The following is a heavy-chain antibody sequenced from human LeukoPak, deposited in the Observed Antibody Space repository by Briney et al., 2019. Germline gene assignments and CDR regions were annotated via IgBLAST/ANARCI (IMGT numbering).Heavy chain of an antibody. D-gene: IGHD3-22*01. Sequence: PGGSLRLSCAASGFTFSGYAMHWVRQAPGKGLEWVAVIWYEANNHYYADSVKGRFTISRDNPKNLLYLQMNSLRAEDTAVYYCARRTGSYFDSTGYPDFWGQGILVTVSS. CDR2: IWYEANNH. J-gene: IGHJ4*02. V-gene: IGHV3-33*08. CDR3: ARRTGSYFDSTGYPDF. CDR1: GFTFSGYA.